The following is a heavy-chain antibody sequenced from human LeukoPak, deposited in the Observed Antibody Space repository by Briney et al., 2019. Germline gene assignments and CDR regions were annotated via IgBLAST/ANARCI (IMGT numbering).Heavy chain of an antibody. J-gene: IGHJ4*02. CDR1: GFSFSTYG. CDR3: ATPRYYYGSGSYYPYY. V-gene: IGHV3-30*02. CDR2: IWHDGSNK. Sequence: GGSLRLSCAASGFSFSTYGMHWVRQAPGKGLEWLALIWHDGSNKYYADSVKGRFTISRDNSKNTLYLQMNSLRAEDTAVYYCATPRYYYGSGSYYPYYWGQGTLVTVSS. D-gene: IGHD3-10*01.